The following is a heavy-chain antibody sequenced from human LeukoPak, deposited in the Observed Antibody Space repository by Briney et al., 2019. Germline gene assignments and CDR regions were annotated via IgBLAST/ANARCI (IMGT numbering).Heavy chain of an antibody. D-gene: IGHD2/OR15-2a*01. CDR1: GFTFGVYA. V-gene: IGHV3-49*04. J-gene: IGHJ6*03. Sequence: GGSLRLSCTASGFTFGVYAMSWVRQAPGQGLEWGGFIRSKVFGGTTEYAASVKGRFTISRDDSKSIAYLQMNSLTTEDTAVYYCTRDRSMAQSYYYYYYMDVRGKGTTVTISS. CDR2: IRSKVFGGTT. CDR3: TRDRSMAQSYYYYYYMDV.